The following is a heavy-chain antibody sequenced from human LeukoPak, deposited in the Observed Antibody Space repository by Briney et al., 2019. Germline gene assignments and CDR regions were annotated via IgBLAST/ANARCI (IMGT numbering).Heavy chain of an antibody. J-gene: IGHJ4*02. V-gene: IGHV1-2*02. CDR3: ARGYCSGGDCYELDY. CDR1: GYTFTGYY. Sequence: ASVKVSCKASGYTFTGYYMHWVRQAPGQGLEWMGWINPNSGGTNSAQKFQGRVTMTRDTSISTAYMELSRLRSDDTAVYYCARGYCSGGDCYELDYWGQGTLVTVCS. D-gene: IGHD2-15*01. CDR2: INPNSGGT.